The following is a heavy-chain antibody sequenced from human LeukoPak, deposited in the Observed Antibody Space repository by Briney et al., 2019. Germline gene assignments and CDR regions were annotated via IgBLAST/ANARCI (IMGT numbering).Heavy chain of an antibody. D-gene: IGHD6-13*01. Sequence: EESLKISCKGSGYNFTNYWIGWVRQMPGKGLEWMGIIYPGDSDTRYSPSFQGQVTISADKSISTAYLQWSSLKASDTAMYYCARLLRNIAAAVYYFDYWGQGTLVTVSS. V-gene: IGHV5-51*01. CDR1: GYNFTNYW. CDR2: IYPGDSDT. J-gene: IGHJ4*02. CDR3: ARLLRNIAAAVYYFDY.